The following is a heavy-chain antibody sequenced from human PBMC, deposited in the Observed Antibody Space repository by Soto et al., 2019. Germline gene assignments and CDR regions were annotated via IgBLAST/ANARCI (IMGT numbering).Heavy chain of an antibody. D-gene: IGHD6-6*01. V-gene: IGHV2-5*01. CDR2: IYWSGDD. CDR1: GFSFSTSGVG. J-gene: IGHJ3*01. Sequence: SGPTQVNPTQTLTLTCSFSGFSFSTSGVGVGWVRQPPGKALEWLALIYWSGDDHYRPSLKSRLTIPTDTSKNQVVLIMTNLDPVDTATYYCARGLATLPVFAFDVWGQGTTVPGSS. CDR3: ARGLATLPVFAFDV.